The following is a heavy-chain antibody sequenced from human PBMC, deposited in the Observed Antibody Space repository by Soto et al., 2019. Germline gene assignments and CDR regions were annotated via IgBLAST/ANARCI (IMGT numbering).Heavy chain of an antibody. D-gene: IGHD6-19*01. J-gene: IGHJ4*02. CDR3: ARSVEGHFDY. V-gene: IGHV3-48*02. CDR2: ITSDTKTI. Sequence: EVQLVESGGGLVQPGGSLRLSCAASGFRFSIYSMNWVHQAPGKGLEWSAYITSDTKTIKYADSVKGRFTISRDNDKNLEYLQMNSLRDDDTAVYYCARSVEGHFDYWGQGTVVTVST. CDR1: GFRFSIYS.